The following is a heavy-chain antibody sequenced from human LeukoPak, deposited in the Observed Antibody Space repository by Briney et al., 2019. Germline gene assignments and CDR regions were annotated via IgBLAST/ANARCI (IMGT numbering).Heavy chain of an antibody. Sequence: GASVKVSCKASGYTFASYDINWVRQATGQGLEWMGWMNPNSGNTGYAQKFQGRVTMTRNTSISTAYMELSSLRSEDTAVYYCARGGYDSSGYYSFDYWGQGTLVTVSS. J-gene: IGHJ4*02. CDR3: ARGGYDSSGYYSFDY. CDR1: GYTFASYD. CDR2: MNPNSGNT. D-gene: IGHD3-22*01. V-gene: IGHV1-8*01.